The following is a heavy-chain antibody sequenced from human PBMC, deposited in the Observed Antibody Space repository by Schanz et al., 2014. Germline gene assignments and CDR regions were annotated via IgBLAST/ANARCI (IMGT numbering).Heavy chain of an antibody. Sequence: QVQLAESGGGVVQPGRSLRLSCAASGFAFNNYGMHWVRQAPGQGLEWVAIIWYDGNNKKYADSVKGRFTISRDNFKNTLCLQMNSLRAEDTAAYYCARGASSGYDFSIYYMDVWGKGTTVTVSS. CDR3: ARGASSGYDFSIYYMDV. J-gene: IGHJ6*03. CDR2: IWYDGNNK. CDR1: GFAFNNYG. V-gene: IGHV3-33*01. D-gene: IGHD5-12*01.